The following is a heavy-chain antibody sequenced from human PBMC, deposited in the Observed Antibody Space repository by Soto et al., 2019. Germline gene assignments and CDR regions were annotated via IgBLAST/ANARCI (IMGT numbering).Heavy chain of an antibody. CDR2: IYPGDSDT. V-gene: IGHV5-51*01. D-gene: IGHD6-13*01. Sequence: GESLKISCKASGYSFTSYWIGWVRQMPGKGLEWMGIIYPGDSDTRYSPTFQGQVTISADKSISTAYLQWSSLKASDTAMYYCARHGYSSSWSYYYYYMDVWGKGTTVTVSS. CDR1: GYSFTSYW. CDR3: ARHGYSSSWSYYYYYMDV. J-gene: IGHJ6*03.